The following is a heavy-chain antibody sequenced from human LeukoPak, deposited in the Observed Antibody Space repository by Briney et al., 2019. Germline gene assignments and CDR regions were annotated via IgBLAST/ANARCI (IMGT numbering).Heavy chain of an antibody. D-gene: IGHD3-22*01. CDR1: GGTFTNYA. Sequence: GSSVKVSCKASGGTFTNYAISWVRQAPGQGLEWMGGIIPLLGTPNYAQKFQGRVTITADESTSTAYMELSSLRSEDTAVYYCARGRQGYYDSSGSYYSFGYWGQGTLVTVSS. V-gene: IGHV1-69*01. CDR3: ARGRQGYYDSSGSYYSFGY. CDR2: IIPLLGTP. J-gene: IGHJ4*02.